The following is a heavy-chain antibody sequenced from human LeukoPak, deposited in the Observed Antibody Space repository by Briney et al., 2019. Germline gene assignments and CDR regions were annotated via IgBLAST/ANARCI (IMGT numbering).Heavy chain of an antibody. J-gene: IGHJ6*03. Sequence: GGSLRLSCAASGFTFSSYGMYWVRQAPGKGLERVAFIRYDGSNKYYADSVKGRFTVSRDNSKNTLYLQMKSLRAEDTAVYYCAKGGGYEAQYYYYYLDVWGKGTTVTISS. CDR3: AKGGGYEAQYYYYYLDV. CDR1: GFTFSSYG. CDR2: IRYDGSNK. V-gene: IGHV3-30*02. D-gene: IGHD5-12*01.